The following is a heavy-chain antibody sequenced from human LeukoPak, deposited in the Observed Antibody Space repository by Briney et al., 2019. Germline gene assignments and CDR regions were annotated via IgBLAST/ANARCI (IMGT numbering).Heavy chain of an antibody. D-gene: IGHD6-19*01. J-gene: IGHJ1*01. Sequence: GGSLRLSCAASGFTFDENAMHWVRQAPGKGPEWVSGISWNSNNIDYADSVKGRFTISRDNANNSLYLQMNSLRAEDTAVYYCVTVGMAVHWGQGTLVTVSS. V-gene: IGHV3-9*01. CDR2: ISWNSNNI. CDR3: VTVGMAVH. CDR1: GFTFDENA.